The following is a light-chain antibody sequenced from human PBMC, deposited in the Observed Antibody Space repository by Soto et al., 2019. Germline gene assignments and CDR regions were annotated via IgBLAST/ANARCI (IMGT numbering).Light chain of an antibody. CDR2: DAS. V-gene: IGKV3-11*01. CDR3: QQRFIWPPIT. CDR1: QSVVTY. J-gene: IGKJ5*01. Sequence: EIVLTQSPATLSLSPGETATLSCRASQSVVTYLAWYQQKPGQAPRLLIYDASNRAADIPARFSGSGSGTDFTLTISSIEPEDFAVYYCQQRFIWPPITFGQGTRLEIK.